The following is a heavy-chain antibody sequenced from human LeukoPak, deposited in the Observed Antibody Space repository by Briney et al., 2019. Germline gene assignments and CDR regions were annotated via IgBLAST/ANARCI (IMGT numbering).Heavy chain of an antibody. J-gene: IGHJ4*02. Sequence: GASVKVSCKASGYTFTSYGISWVRQAPGQGLEWMGWINPNSGGTNYAQKFQGRVTMTRDTSISTAYMEMSRLTSDDTAVYYCARGAVRVVGYFDYWGQGTLVTVSS. CDR1: GYTFTSYG. CDR3: ARGAVRVVGYFDY. D-gene: IGHD1-26*01. V-gene: IGHV1-2*02. CDR2: INPNSGGT.